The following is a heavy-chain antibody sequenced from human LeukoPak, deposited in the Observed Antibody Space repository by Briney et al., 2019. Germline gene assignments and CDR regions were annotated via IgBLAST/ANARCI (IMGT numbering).Heavy chain of an antibody. CDR3: AKDLMTLQRTYYFDY. Sequence: GGSLRLSCAASGFTLSSYAMSWVRQGPGKGLEWVSAISVSGNTYHADSVKGRFTISRDNSKNTLYLQMNSLRAEDTAVYYCAKDLMTLQRTYYFDYWGQGTLVTVSS. CDR2: ISVSGNT. CDR1: GFTLSSYA. J-gene: IGHJ4*02. D-gene: IGHD1-1*01. V-gene: IGHV3-23*01.